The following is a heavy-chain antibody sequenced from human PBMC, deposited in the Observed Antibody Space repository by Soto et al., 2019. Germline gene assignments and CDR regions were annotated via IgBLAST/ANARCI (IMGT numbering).Heavy chain of an antibody. Sequence: QVQLVQSGAEVKKPGSSVKVSCKASGGTFSSYAISWVRQAPGQGLEWMGGIIPIFGTANYAQKFQGRVTITADKSTSTAYMELSSLRSEYTAVYYCARDQGRMTTVPVGMDVWGKGTTVTVSS. J-gene: IGHJ6*04. D-gene: IGHD4-4*01. CDR1: GGTFSSYA. CDR3: ARDQGRMTTVPVGMDV. V-gene: IGHV1-69*06. CDR2: IIPIFGTA.